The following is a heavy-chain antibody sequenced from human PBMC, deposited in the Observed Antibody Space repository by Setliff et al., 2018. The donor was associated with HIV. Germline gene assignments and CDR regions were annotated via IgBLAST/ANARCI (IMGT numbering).Heavy chain of an antibody. Sequence: SETLSLTCTVSGDSISSYYWSWIRQPPGKGLEWIGYIYYSGSTNYNPSLKSRVTISVDTSKNQLSRKLSSVTAADTAVYYCARQVGNKVLFDSWGQGTLVTVSS. CDR1: GDSISSYY. CDR3: ARQVGNKVLFDS. D-gene: IGHD7-27*01. J-gene: IGHJ4*02. V-gene: IGHV4-59*01. CDR2: IYYSGST.